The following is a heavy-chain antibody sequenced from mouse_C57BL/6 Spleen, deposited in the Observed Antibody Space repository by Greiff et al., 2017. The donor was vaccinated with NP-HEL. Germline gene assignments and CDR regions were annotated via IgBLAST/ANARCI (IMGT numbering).Heavy chain of an antibody. CDR2: IYPGNSDT. CDR3: TSIYYGYDVYFDV. J-gene: IGHJ1*03. D-gene: IGHD2-2*01. Sequence: VHVKQSGTVLARPGASVKMSCKTSGYTFTSYWMHWVKQRPGQGLEWIGAIYPGNSDTSYNQKFKGKAKLTAVTSASTAYMELSSLTNEDSAVYYCTSIYYGYDVYFDVWGTGTTVTVSS. V-gene: IGHV1-5*01. CDR1: GYTFTSYW.